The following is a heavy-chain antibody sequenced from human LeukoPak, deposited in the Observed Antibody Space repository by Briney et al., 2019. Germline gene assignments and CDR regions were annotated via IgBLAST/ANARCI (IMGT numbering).Heavy chain of an antibody. CDR2: ISGSGGST. V-gene: IGHV3-23*01. CDR1: GFTFSSYA. D-gene: IGHD2-15*01. CDR3: ANHYCSGGSCYSGGYYFDY. J-gene: IGHJ4*02. Sequence: GGSLRLSCAASGFTFSSYAMSWVRQAPGKGLEWVSAISGSGGSTYYADSVKGRFTISRDNSKNTLYLQMNSLRAEDTAVYYCANHYCSGGSCYSGGYYFDYWGQGTLVTVS.